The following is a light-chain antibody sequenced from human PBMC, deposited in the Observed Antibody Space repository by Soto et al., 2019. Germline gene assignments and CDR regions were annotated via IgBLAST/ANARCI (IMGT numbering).Light chain of an antibody. J-gene: IGKJ2*01. Sequence: DIQMTQSPSSLSASVGDRVTITCQASQDITKYLNWYQQKPGKAPKLLIYDASNLETGVPSRFSGSGSGTDSTFIISSLQPEDIATYFCQQSDTLPYTFGQGTKVDIK. CDR3: QQSDTLPYT. CDR1: QDITKY. V-gene: IGKV1-33*01. CDR2: DAS.